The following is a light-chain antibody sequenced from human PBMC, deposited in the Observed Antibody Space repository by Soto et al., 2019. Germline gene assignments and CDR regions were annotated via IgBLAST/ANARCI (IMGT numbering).Light chain of an antibody. CDR2: GAS. CDR3: HHYGSSTET. V-gene: IGKV3-20*01. J-gene: IGKJ1*01. Sequence: EIVLTQSPGTLSLSPGERATLSCRASQSVGSTYLAWYQQKPGQAPRLLIYGASSRATGIPDRFSGSGSGTDLTLTISRLEPEDFAVYYCHHYGSSTETFGQGTKVEIK. CDR1: QSVGSTY.